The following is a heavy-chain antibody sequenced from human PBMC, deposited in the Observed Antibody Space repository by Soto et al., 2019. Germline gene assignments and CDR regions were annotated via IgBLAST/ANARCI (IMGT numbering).Heavy chain of an antibody. V-gene: IGHV4-34*01. CDR1: GGSFSGYY. CDR3: ARKRYSAGLGY. D-gene: IGHD5-12*01. CDR2: INHSGST. J-gene: IGHJ4*02. Sequence: SETLSLTCAVYGGSFSGYYWSWIRQPPGKGLEWIGEINHSGSTNYNPSLKSRVTISVDTSKNQFSLKLSSVTAADTAVYYCARKRYSAGLGYWGQGTLVTVSS.